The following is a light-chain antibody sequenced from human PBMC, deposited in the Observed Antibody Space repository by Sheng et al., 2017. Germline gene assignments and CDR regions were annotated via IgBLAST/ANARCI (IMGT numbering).Light chain of an antibody. CDR3: QAWDSSSEV. CDR2: EDT. CDR1: DVGEKY. J-gene: IGLJ1*01. V-gene: IGLV3-1*01. Sequence: SFELTQPPSVSVSPGQTVIITCSGVDVGEKYTSWYQQRPGHSPILVIYEDTKRPSGIPERFSGSNSGNSATLTISGTQAVDEAEYFCQAWDSSSEVFGSGTKVTVL.